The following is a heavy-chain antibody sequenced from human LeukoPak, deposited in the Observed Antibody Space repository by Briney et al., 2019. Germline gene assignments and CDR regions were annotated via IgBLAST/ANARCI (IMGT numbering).Heavy chain of an antibody. V-gene: IGHV3-21*01. CDR1: GFTFSSYS. J-gene: IGHJ4*02. Sequence: PGGSLRLSCAASGFTFSSYSMNWVRQAPGKGLEWVSSISSSSSYIYYADSVKGRFTISRDNAKNSLYLQMNSLRAEDTAVYYCARGSVTMISGYFDYWGQGTLVTVSS. CDR3: ARGSVTMISGYFDY. CDR2: ISSSSSYI. D-gene: IGHD3-22*01.